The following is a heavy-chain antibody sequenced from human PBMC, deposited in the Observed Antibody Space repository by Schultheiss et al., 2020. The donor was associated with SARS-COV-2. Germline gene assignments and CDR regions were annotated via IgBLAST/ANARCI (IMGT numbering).Heavy chain of an antibody. D-gene: IGHD4-23*01. CDR1: GFTFSSYA. J-gene: IGHJ5*02. CDR3: ARLSDYGGKKNWFDP. Sequence: GGSLRLSCAASGFTFSSYAMSWVRQAPGKGLEWVSVIYSGGSTYYADSVKGRFTISRDNSKNTLYLQMNSLRAEDTAVYYCARLSDYGGKKNWFDPWGQGTLVTVSS. V-gene: IGHV3-66*01. CDR2: IYSGGST.